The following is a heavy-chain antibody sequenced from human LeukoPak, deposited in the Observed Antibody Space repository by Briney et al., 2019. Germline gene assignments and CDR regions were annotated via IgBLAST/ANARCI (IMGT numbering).Heavy chain of an antibody. J-gene: IGHJ6*02. D-gene: IGHD4-11*01. V-gene: IGHV3-30-3*01. CDR3: ARGVHSNLGGPRYYYYYGMDV. CDR2: ISYDGSNK. Sequence: GRSLRLSCAASGFTFSSYAMHWVRQAQGKGLEWVAVISYDGSNKYYADSVKGRFTISRDSSKNTLYLQMNSLRAEDTAVYYCARGVHSNLGGPRYYYYYGMDVWGQGTTVTVSS. CDR1: GFTFSSYA.